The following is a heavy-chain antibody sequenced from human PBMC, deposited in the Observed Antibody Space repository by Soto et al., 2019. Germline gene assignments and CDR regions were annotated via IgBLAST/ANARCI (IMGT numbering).Heavy chain of an antibody. V-gene: IGHV3-74*01. J-gene: IGHJ4*02. CDR2: INSAGGAT. Sequence: AGGSLRLSCAASGFTFSDYWMHWVRQVPGKGLVWLSRINSAGGATAYADSVKGRFSISRDNAKNTLYLQMNSLRADDTAVYYCARDIVGPTRGADYWGQGTLVTVSS. CDR3: ARDIVGPTRGADY. D-gene: IGHD1-26*01. CDR1: GFTFSDYW.